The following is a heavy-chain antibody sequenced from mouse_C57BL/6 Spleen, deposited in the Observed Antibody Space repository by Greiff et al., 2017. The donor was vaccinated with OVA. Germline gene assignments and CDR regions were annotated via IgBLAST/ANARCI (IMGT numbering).Heavy chain of an antibody. CDR3: ARRPIYYGNWYFDV. J-gene: IGHJ1*03. CDR2: ISDGGSYT. Sequence: DVHLVESGGGLVKPGGSLKLSCAASGFTFSSYAMSWVRQTPEKRLEWVATISDGGSYTYYPDNVKGRFTISRDNAKNNLYLQMSHLKSEDTAMYYCARRPIYYGNWYFDVWGTGTTVTVSS. V-gene: IGHV5-4*01. CDR1: GFTFSSYA. D-gene: IGHD2-1*01.